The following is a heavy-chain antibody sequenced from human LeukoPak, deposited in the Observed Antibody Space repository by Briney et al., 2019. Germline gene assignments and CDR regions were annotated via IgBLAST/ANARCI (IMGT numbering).Heavy chain of an antibody. CDR2: IYHSGST. J-gene: IGHJ4*02. CDR1: GVSISCGGYS. Sequence: PSETLSLTCAVSGVSISCGGYSWLWIRQPPGKSLEWIVYIYHSGSTYYNPSLKTRVTISVDRSKNQFSLKLSSVTAADTAVYYCARARSYCSSTSCYREFDYWGQGTLVTVSS. D-gene: IGHD2-2*01. CDR3: ARARSYCSSTSCYREFDY. V-gene: IGHV4-30-2*01.